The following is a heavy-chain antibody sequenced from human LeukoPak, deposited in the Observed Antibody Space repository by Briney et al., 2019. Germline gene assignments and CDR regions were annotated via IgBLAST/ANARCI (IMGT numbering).Heavy chain of an antibody. V-gene: IGHV3-43*02. Sequence: GGSLRLSCAASGFTFDDYAMQWVRQAPGKGVEWVSLISGDGGRTYYADSVKGGFTISRDNSKNSLYLQMNSLRTEDTALYYCAKEIEYYYDSSGLLDYWGQGTLVTVSS. CDR2: ISGDGGRT. CDR1: GFTFDDYA. D-gene: IGHD3-22*01. CDR3: AKEIEYYYDSSGLLDY. J-gene: IGHJ4*02.